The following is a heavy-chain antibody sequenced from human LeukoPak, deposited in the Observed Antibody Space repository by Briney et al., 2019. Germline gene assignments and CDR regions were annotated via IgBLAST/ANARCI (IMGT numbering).Heavy chain of an antibody. CDR2: IWYDGSDK. V-gene: IGHV3-33*08. CDR3: ARDIGAARYFDY. D-gene: IGHD6-13*01. Sequence: GGSLRLSCAASGFTFSSYAMSWVRQAPGKGLEWVAIIWYDGSDKYYADSVKGRFTISRDNSKNTLYLQMNSLRAEDTAVYYCARDIGAARYFDYWGQGTQVTVSS. J-gene: IGHJ4*02. CDR1: GFTFSSYA.